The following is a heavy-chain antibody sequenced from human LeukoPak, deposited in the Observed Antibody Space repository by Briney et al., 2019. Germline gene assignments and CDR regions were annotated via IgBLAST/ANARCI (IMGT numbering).Heavy chain of an antibody. J-gene: IGHJ3*02. D-gene: IGHD3-22*01. CDR3: ARDRPYYDSSGYPIDAFDI. CDR2: ISSSSSYI. CDR1: GFTFSSYS. Sequence: GGSLRLSCAASGFTFSSYSMNWVRQAPGKGLEWVSSISSSSSYIYYADSVKGRFTISRDNAKNSLYLQMNSLRAEDTAVYYCARDRPYYDSSGYPIDAFDIWGQGTMVTVSS. V-gene: IGHV3-21*01.